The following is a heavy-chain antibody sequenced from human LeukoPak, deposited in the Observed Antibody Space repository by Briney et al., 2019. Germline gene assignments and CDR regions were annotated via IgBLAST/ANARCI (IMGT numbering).Heavy chain of an antibody. J-gene: IGHJ4*02. V-gene: IGHV4-59*08. CDR2: IYYSGST. Sequence: SETLSLTCTVSGGSISGYYWSWIRQPPGKGLEWIGYIYYSGSTTYNPSLKSRVTISVDTSKNQFSLKLSSVTAADTAVYYCARQSGSYTLYYFDYWGQGTLVTVSS. CDR1: GGSISGYY. D-gene: IGHD1-26*01. CDR3: ARQSGSYTLYYFDY.